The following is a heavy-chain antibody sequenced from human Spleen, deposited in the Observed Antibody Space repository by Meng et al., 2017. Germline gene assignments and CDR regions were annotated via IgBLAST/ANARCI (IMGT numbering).Heavy chain of an antibody. CDR3: AREVPAGGSGSYYSYGMDV. V-gene: IGHV3-23*01. D-gene: IGHD3-10*01. J-gene: IGHJ6*02. CDR2: ISGSGGST. CDR1: GFTFSSYA. Sequence: GESLKISCAASGFTFSSYAMSWVRQAPGKGLEWVSAISGSGGSTYYADSVKGRFTISRDKSKNTLYLEMNSLRDEDTAVYYCAREVPAGGSGSYYSYGMDVWGQGTTVTVSS.